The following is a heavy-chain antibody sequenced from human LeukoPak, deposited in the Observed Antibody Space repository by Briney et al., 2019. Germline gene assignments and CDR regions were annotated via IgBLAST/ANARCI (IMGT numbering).Heavy chain of an antibody. CDR1: RFTFSDYR. V-gene: IGHV3-48*04. Sequence: RGSLRLSRVASRFTFSDYRMTWVRQAPGKGLEWIAYISNDLTTIHYAASVKGRFTISRDNARNSLYLQLDSLRGDDTAVYYCARAREGRTYSEPGGYPVFDSWGQGTLVTVSS. D-gene: IGHD3-9*01. J-gene: IGHJ4*02. CDR3: ARAREGRTYSEPGGYPVFDS. CDR2: ISNDLTTI.